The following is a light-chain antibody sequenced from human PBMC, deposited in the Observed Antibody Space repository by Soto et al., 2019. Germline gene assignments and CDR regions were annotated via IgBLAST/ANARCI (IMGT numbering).Light chain of an antibody. CDR3: SSYAGYKNVV. CDR2: EVS. Sequence: QSALTQPPSASGSPGQSVTISCTGTSSDVGGYTYVSWYQQHPGKAPKLIIYEVSERPSGVPDRFSGSKSGNTASLAVSGLQAADEADYYCSSYAGYKNVVFGGGTQLTVL. CDR1: SSDVGGYTY. V-gene: IGLV2-8*01. J-gene: IGLJ2*01.